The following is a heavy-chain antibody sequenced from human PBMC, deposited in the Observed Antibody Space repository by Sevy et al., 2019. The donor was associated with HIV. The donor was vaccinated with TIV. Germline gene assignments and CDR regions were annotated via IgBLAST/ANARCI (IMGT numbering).Heavy chain of an antibody. J-gene: IGHJ3*02. V-gene: IGHV3-23*01. CDR2: ISGSGGST. CDR1: GFTFSSYA. D-gene: IGHD5-12*01. CDR3: AKVLGLLFLSSAFDI. Sequence: GGSLRLSCAASGFTFSSYAMSWVRQAPGKGLEWVSAISGSGGSTYYADSVKGGFTISRDNSKNTLYLQMNSLRAEDTAVYYCAKVLGLLFLSSAFDIWGQGTMVTVSS.